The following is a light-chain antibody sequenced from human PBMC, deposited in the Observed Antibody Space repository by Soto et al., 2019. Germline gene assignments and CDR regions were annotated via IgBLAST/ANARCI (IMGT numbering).Light chain of an antibody. Sequence: QSALTQPPSASGSPGQSVTISCTGTSNDVGYYDYVSWYQQYPGKAPKLMIYEVNKRPSGAPDRFSGSKSGNTAFLTVSGLRAEDEAEYHCSSYAGSNNFVFGTGTKLTVL. J-gene: IGLJ1*01. CDR3: SSYAGSNNFV. V-gene: IGLV2-8*01. CDR1: SNDVGYYDY. CDR2: EVN.